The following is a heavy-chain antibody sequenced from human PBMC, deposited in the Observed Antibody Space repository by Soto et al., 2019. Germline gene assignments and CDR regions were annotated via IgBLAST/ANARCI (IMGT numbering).Heavy chain of an antibody. Sequence: QVQLVQSGAEVKKPGASVKVSCKASGYTFTSYAMHWVGQAPGQRLEWMGWINAGNGNTKYSQKFQGRVTITRDTSASTAYMELSSLRSEDTAVYYCARDGLLWFGESFYYYGMDVWGQGTTVTVSS. D-gene: IGHD3-10*01. V-gene: IGHV1-3*01. CDR1: GYTFTSYA. CDR3: ARDGLLWFGESFYYYGMDV. CDR2: INAGNGNT. J-gene: IGHJ6*02.